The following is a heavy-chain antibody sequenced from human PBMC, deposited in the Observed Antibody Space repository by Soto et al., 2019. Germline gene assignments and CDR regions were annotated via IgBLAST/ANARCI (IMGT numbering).Heavy chain of an antibody. CDR3: ARDQPQAYCGGDCYYRYGMDV. Sequence: SVKVSCKASGGTFSSYAISWVRQAPGQGLEWMGGIIPIFGTANYAQKFQGRVTITADESTSTAYMELSSLRSEDAAVYYCARDQPQAYCGGDCYYRYGMDVWGQGTTVTVPS. CDR1: GGTFSSYA. CDR2: IIPIFGTA. D-gene: IGHD2-21*02. J-gene: IGHJ6*02. V-gene: IGHV1-69*13.